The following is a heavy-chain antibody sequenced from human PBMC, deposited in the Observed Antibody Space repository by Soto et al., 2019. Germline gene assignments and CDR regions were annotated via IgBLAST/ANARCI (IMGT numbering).Heavy chain of an antibody. Sequence: SETLSLTCTVSGGSISTYYWSWIRQPPGKGLEWIGYIYYSGSTNYNPSLKSRVTISVDTSKNQFSLKLSSVIAADTAVYYCARGDYNYYFMDVWGKGTTVTVSS. V-gene: IGHV4-59*01. CDR1: GGSISTYY. D-gene: IGHD1-26*01. CDR2: IYYSGST. CDR3: ARGDYNYYFMDV. J-gene: IGHJ6*03.